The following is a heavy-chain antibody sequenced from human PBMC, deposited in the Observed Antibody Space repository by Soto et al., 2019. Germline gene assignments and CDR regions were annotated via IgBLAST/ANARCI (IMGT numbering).Heavy chain of an antibody. D-gene: IGHD1-26*01. V-gene: IGHV3-30-3*01. Sequence: ESGGGVVQPGRSLRLSCAASGFTFSSYAMHWVRQAPGKGLEWVAVISYDGSNKYYADSVKGRFTISRDNSKNTLYLQMNSLRAEDTAVYYCARGMGRGYYYGMDVWGQGTTFTVSS. CDR1: GFTFSSYA. CDR3: ARGMGRGYYYGMDV. CDR2: ISYDGSNK. J-gene: IGHJ6*02.